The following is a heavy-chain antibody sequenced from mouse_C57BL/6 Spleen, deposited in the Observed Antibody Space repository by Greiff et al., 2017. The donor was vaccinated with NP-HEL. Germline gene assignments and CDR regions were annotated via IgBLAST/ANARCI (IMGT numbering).Heavy chain of an antibody. CDR1: GYSITSGYY. V-gene: IGHV3-6*01. J-gene: IGHJ2*01. D-gene: IGHD2-2*01. CDR3: ARGSTMVTTRYYFDY. Sequence: DVKLQESGPGLVKPSQSLSLTCSVTGYSITSGYYWNWIRQFPGNKLEWMGYISYDGSNNYKPSLKNRISITRDTSKNQFFLKLNSVTTEDTATYYCARGSTMVTTRYYFDYWGQGTTLTVSS. CDR2: ISYDGSN.